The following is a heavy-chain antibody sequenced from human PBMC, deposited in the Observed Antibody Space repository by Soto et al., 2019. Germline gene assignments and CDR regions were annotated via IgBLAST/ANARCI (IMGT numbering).Heavy chain of an antibody. J-gene: IGHJ4*02. CDR3: ARDKSPYSSGWHNRHFDY. CDR1: FIGLC. D-gene: IGHD6-19*01. Sequence: FIGLCVRWIRKNQGKGLVWVSRINSDGSITSYADSVKGRFTISRDNSKNTLYLQMNSLKTEDTAVYYCARDKSPYSSGWHNRHFDYLVQGTLVPVTP. V-gene: IGHV3-74*01. CDR2: INSDGSIT.